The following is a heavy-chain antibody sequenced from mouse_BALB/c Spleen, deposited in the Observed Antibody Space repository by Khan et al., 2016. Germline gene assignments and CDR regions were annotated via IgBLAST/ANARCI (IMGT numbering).Heavy chain of an antibody. J-gene: IGHJ3*01. V-gene: IGHV1-9*01. CDR3: ARRSRNGYDGWFAY. CDR1: GYTFSSYW. D-gene: IGHD2-2*01. CDR2: ILPGSGST. Sequence: QVQLQQPGAELMKPGASVKISCKATGYTFSSYWIEWVKQRPGHGLEWIGEILPGSGSTTYNEKFKGKATFTADTSSNTAYMQLSSLTSEDSAVDYCARRSRNGYDGWFAYWGQGTLVTVSA.